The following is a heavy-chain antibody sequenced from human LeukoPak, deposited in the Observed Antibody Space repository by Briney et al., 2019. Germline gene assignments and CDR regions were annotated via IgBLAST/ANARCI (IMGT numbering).Heavy chain of an antibody. V-gene: IGHV3-7*03. CDR1: GFTFSSYW. J-gene: IGHJ4*02. CDR3: ARRRGSYSFDY. D-gene: IGHD1-26*01. CDR2: IKQDGSEK. Sequence: GGSLRLSCEASGFTFSSYWMSWVRQAPGKGLEWVANIKQDGSEKYYVDSVKGRFTISRDNAKNSLYLQMNSLRAEDTAVYYCARRRGSYSFDYWGQGTLVTVSS.